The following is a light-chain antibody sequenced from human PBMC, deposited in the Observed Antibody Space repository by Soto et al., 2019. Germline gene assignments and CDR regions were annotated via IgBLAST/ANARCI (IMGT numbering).Light chain of an antibody. CDR3: SSFTSSTTVI. CDR2: EVT. J-gene: IGLJ2*01. V-gene: IGLV2-14*01. CDR1: SGDVGGYDY. Sequence: QSALTQPASVSGSPGQSITISCTGTSGDVGGYDYVSWYQQQPGKAPQLMIYEVTNRPSGVSNRFSGSKSGNTASLTISGLQAEDEADYFCSSFTSSTTVIFGGGTKLTVL.